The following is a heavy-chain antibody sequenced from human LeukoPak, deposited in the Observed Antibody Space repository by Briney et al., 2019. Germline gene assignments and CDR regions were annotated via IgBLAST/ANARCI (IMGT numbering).Heavy chain of an antibody. CDR2: INPNSGGT. V-gene: IGHV1-2*02. CDR3: ARGYCTNGVCSFNQN. Sequence: ASVKVSCKASGYTFTGYYMHWVRQAPGQGLEWMGWINPNSGGTNYAQKLQGRVTMTTDTSTSTAYMELRSLRSDDTAVYYCARGYCTNGVCSFNQNWGQGTLVTVSS. J-gene: IGHJ4*02. CDR1: GYTFTGYY. D-gene: IGHD2-8*01.